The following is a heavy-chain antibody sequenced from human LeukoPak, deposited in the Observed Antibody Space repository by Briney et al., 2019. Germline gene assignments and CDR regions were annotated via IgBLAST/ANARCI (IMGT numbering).Heavy chain of an antibody. D-gene: IGHD3-22*01. V-gene: IGHV3-48*03. CDR2: ISSSGSTI. CDR1: GFTFSSYE. Sequence: QSGRSLRLSCAASGFTFSSYEMNWVRQAPGKGLEWVSYISSSGSTIFYSDSVKGRFTISRDNAKSSLHLQMNSLRAEDTAVYYCVRGGGRGDYNERYYFDYWGQGTLVTVSS. J-gene: IGHJ4*02. CDR3: VRGGGRGDYNERYYFDY.